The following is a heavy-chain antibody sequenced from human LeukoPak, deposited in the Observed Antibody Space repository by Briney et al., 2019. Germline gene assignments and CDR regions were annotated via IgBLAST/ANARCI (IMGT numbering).Heavy chain of an antibody. J-gene: IGHJ5*02. CDR1: GFTFSSYG. Sequence: GGSLRLSCAASGFTFSSYGMHWVRQAPGEGLEWVAVISYDGSNKYYADSVKGRFTISRDNSKNTLYLQMNSLRAEDTAVYYCAKSAIAAAGGFDPWGQGTLVTVSS. CDR3: AKSAIAAAGGFDP. CDR2: ISYDGSNK. V-gene: IGHV3-30*18. D-gene: IGHD6-13*01.